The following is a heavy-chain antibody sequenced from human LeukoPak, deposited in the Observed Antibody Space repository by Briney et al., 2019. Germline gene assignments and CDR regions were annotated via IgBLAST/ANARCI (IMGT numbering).Heavy chain of an antibody. D-gene: IGHD3-10*01. J-gene: IGHJ4*02. CDR3: ARGLVSAYGSGTYYFDS. V-gene: IGHV3-21*01. CDR2: ISSSSSHI. Sequence: GGSLRLSCAASGFTLSAYSMHWVRQAPGNGLEWVSAISSSSSHIFYADSVKGRFTISRDNAKNSLYLQKNSLTAEDTAVYYCARGLVSAYGSGTYYFDSWGQGSLVTGSS. CDR1: GFTLSAYS.